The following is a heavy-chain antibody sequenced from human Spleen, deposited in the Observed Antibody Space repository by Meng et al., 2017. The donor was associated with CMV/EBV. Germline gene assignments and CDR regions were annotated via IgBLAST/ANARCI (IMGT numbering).Heavy chain of an antibody. J-gene: IGHJ4*02. CDR2: INHSGST. CDR3: AREDCSGGSCSYFDY. V-gene: IGHV4-34*02. CDR1: GEALSGYY. Sequence: QVHVKRWGEGLLKPSGTLFLTCAVYGEALSGYYWSWISQPPGKGLQWIGEINHSGSTNYNSSLKSRVTISVDTSKNQFSLKLSSVTAADTAVYYCAREDCSGGSCSYFDYWGRGTLVTVSS. D-gene: IGHD2-15*01.